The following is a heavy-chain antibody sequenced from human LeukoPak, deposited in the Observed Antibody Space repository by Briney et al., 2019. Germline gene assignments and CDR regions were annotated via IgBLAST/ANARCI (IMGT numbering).Heavy chain of an antibody. CDR1: GFTFSSYS. CDR2: ISSSSSYI. CDR3: AREPKVRGAERFFDY. Sequence: GGSLRLSCAASGFTFSSYSMNWVRQAPGKGLECVSSISSSSSYIYYADSVKGRFTISRDNAKNSLYLQMNSLRAEDTAVYYCAREPKVRGAERFFDYWGQGTLVTVSS. V-gene: IGHV3-21*01. D-gene: IGHD3-10*01. J-gene: IGHJ4*02.